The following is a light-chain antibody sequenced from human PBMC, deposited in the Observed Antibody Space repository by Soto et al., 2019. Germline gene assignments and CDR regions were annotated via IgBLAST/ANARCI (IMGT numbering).Light chain of an antibody. Sequence: EIVMTQSPATLSLSPGERATLSCRASQSVTSTYLGWYQQTPGQAPRLLISGASSRATGIPDRFSGSGSGTDFTLTISRLEPEDFAVYYCRHYGSSPWTFGQGTKVDIK. V-gene: IGKV3-20*01. CDR3: RHYGSSPWT. CDR1: QSVTSTY. CDR2: GAS. J-gene: IGKJ1*01.